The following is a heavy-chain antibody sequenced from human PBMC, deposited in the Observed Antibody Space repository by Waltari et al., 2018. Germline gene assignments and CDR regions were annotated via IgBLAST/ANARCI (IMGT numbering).Heavy chain of an antibody. CDR3: ARAHYDFWSGYSYGSGFDY. D-gene: IGHD3-3*01. Sequence: QVQLVQSGAEVKKPGASVKVSCKASGYTFTSYDINWVRQATGQGLEWMGWRNPNSGNTGYAQKFQGRVTMTRNTSISTAYMELSSLRSEDTAVYYCARAHYDFWSGYSYGSGFDYWGQGTLVTVSS. CDR2: RNPNSGNT. CDR1: GYTFTSYD. J-gene: IGHJ4*02. V-gene: IGHV1-8*01.